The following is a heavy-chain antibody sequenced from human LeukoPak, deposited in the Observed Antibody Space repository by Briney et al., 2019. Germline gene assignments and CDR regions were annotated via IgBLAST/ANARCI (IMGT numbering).Heavy chain of an antibody. CDR1: GFTFSDYY. J-gene: IGHJ4*02. CDR2: ISSSSSYT. Sequence: GGSLRLSCAASGFTFSDYYMSWIRQAPGKGLEWVSYISSSSSYTNYADSVKGRFTVSRDNSKNTLYLQMNTLRAEDTAVYYCAKAKGKVDPFDYWGQGTLVTVSS. CDR3: AKAKGKVDPFDY. V-gene: IGHV3-11*05. D-gene: IGHD2-2*01.